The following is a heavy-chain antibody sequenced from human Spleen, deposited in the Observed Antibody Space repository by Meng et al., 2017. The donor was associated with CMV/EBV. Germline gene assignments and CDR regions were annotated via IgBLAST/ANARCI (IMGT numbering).Heavy chain of an antibody. CDR2: IDPNRGGT. CDR1: GYTFTGYY. V-gene: IGHV1-2*02. J-gene: IGHJ4*02. CDR3: ARELEGIVVVPAAIVDY. Sequence: ASVKVSCKASGYTFTGYYLHWVRQAPGQGREWMGWIDPNRGGTNYARKFQGRVIMTRATSISTAYMELSRLRSDDTAVYYCARELEGIVVVPAAIVDYWGQGTLVTVSS. D-gene: IGHD2-2*02.